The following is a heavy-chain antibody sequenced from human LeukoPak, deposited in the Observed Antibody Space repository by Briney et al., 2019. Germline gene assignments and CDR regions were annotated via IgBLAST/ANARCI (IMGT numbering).Heavy chain of an antibody. D-gene: IGHD4-17*01. CDR2: IYPDDSDT. CDR3: ARPPLTTVNAFDI. V-gene: IGHV5-51*01. CDR1: GYSFTNYW. Sequence: GESLKIPCAGSGYSFTNYWIGWVRQMPGKGLECMGIIYPDDSDTRYSPSFQGQVTISVDKSISTAYLQWSSLKASDTAMYYCARPPLTTVNAFDIWGQGTMVTVSS. J-gene: IGHJ3*02.